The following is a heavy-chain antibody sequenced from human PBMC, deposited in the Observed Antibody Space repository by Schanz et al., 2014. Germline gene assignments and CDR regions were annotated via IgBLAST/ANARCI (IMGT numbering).Heavy chain of an antibody. V-gene: IGHV1-69*04. CDR2: IIPSLGLA. Sequence: VQLEQSGAEVKKPGSSVKVSCKASGGTFSSFGINWVRQAPGQGLEWMGRIIPSLGLAKYEQKFRDKVTITADTSTTTAYMELSSLTSEDTAVHYCARAKRFGDMDVWGQGTTVTVSS. D-gene: IGHD3-10*01. J-gene: IGHJ6*02. CDR1: GGTFSSFG. CDR3: ARAKRFGDMDV.